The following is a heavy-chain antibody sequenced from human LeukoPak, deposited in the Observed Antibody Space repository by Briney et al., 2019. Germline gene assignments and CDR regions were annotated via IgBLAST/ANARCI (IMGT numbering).Heavy chain of an antibody. CDR2: VNWNGGST. CDR3: ATGGWYLAY. V-gene: IGHV3-20*04. Sequence: RSGGSLRLSCAASGFTFDDYGMSWVRQAPGRGLEWVSGVNWNGGSTGFAESVKGRFTISRDNAKNSLYLQINSLKVEDRAVYYCATGGWYLAYWGQGTLVTVSS. J-gene: IGHJ4*02. CDR1: GFTFDDYG. D-gene: IGHD6-19*01.